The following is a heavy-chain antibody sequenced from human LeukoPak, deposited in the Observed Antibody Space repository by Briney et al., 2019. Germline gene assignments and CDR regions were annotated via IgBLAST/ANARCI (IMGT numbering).Heavy chain of an antibody. V-gene: IGHV3-30*02. CDR3: AIVGTTRTYYYYMDV. Sequence: GGSLRLPCAASGFTFGNYGMHWVRQAPGKGLEWVAFIRYDGSNKYYADSVKGRFTISRDNSKNTLFLQMNSLRPEDTALYYCAIVGTTRTYYYYMDVWGQGTTLTVSS. CDR1: GFTFGNYG. J-gene: IGHJ6*03. D-gene: IGHD1-14*01. CDR2: IRYDGSNK.